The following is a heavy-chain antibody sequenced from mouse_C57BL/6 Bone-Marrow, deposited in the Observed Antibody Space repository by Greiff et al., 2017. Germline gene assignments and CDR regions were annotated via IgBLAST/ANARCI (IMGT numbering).Heavy chain of an antibody. CDR3: AREGTGFDY. J-gene: IGHJ2*01. CDR2: ISYDGSN. D-gene: IGHD4-1*01. V-gene: IGHV3-6*01. CDR1: GYSITSGYY. Sequence: EVKLMESGPGLVKPSQSLSLTCSVTGYSITSGYYWNWIRQFPGNKLEWMGYISYDGSNNYNPSLKNRISITRDTSKNQFFLKLNSVTTEDTATYYCAREGTGFDYWGQGTTLTVSS.